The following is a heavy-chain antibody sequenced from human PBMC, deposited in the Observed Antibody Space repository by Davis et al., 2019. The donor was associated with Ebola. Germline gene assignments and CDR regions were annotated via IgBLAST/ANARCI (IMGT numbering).Heavy chain of an antibody. V-gene: IGHV4-39*01. J-gene: IGHJ2*01. CDR1: GGSISSGTYY. CDR2: VSFSGST. D-gene: IGHD5-12*01. CDR3: ARLTVEAATLWLPTKFDL. Sequence: MPSETLSLTCTVSGGSISSGTYYWGWIRQPPGKGLEWIGCVSFSGSTYYSPSLNSRVTISSDPSKHQFSLQLSSVTPEDTAVYYCARLTVEAATLWLPTKFDLWGRGTRVTVSS.